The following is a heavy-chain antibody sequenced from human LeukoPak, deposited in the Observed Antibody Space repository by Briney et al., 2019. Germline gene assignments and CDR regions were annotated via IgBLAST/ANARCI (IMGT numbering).Heavy chain of an antibody. CDR1: GDSISSYY. CDR2: MYYSGST. J-gene: IGHJ4*02. D-gene: IGHD5-18*01. CDR3: ARRPFGYSYPRFDY. Sequence: SETLSLTCTVSGDSISSYYWSWIRQPPGKGLEWIGYMYYSGSTNYNPSLKSRVTISVDTSKNQFSLKLSSVTAADTAVYYGARRPFGYSYPRFDYWGQGTLVTVSS. V-gene: IGHV4-59*01.